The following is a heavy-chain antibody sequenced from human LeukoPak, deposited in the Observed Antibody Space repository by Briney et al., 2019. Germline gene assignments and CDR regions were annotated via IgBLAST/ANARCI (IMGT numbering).Heavy chain of an antibody. V-gene: IGHV3-30*02. Sequence: GGSLRLSCAASGFTFSSYGMHWVRQAPGKGLEWVAFIWYDGSNKYYADSVKGRFTISRGNSKNTLYLQMNSLRAEDTAVYYCAKDAQVLLWYPNWFDPWGQGTLVTVSS. D-gene: IGHD3-10*01. CDR2: IWYDGSNK. J-gene: IGHJ5*02. CDR1: GFTFSSYG. CDR3: AKDAQVLLWYPNWFDP.